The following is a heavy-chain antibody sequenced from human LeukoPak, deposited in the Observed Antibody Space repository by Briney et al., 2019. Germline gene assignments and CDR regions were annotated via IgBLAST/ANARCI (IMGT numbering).Heavy chain of an antibody. CDR2: IYYSGNT. Sequence: SETLSLTCNVSGGSISSDHWSWIRQPPGKGLEWIGYIYYSGNTNYNPSLKSRVTISVDTSKNQFSLKLGSVTAADTAVYYCARVCSGDSCYSGWGQGTLVTVSS. D-gene: IGHD2-15*01. J-gene: IGHJ4*02. CDR3: ARVCSGDSCYSG. CDR1: GGSISSDH. V-gene: IGHV4-59*01.